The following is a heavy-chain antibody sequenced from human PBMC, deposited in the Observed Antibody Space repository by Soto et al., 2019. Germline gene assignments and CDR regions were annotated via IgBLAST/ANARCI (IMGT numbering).Heavy chain of an antibody. CDR3: ARDLPLPYRSSWAFDY. J-gene: IGHJ4*02. D-gene: IGHD6-13*01. CDR2: INPNSGGT. Sequence: ASVKVSCKASGYTFTGYYMHWVRQAPGQGLEWMGWINPNSGGTNYAQKFQGRVTMTRDTSISTAYMELSRLRSDDTAVYYCARDLPLPYRSSWAFDYWGKGTLVTVS. V-gene: IGHV1-2*02. CDR1: GYTFTGYY.